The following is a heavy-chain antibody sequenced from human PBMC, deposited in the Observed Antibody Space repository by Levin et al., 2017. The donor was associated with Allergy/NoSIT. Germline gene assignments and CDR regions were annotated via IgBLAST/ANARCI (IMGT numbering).Heavy chain of an antibody. CDR2: ISGSGGST. D-gene: IGHD6-19*01. Sequence: QPGGSLRLSCAASGFTFSSYAMSWVRQAPGKGLEWVSAISGSGGSTYYADYMKARFTISRDNSKTTLYLQMNSLRAEDTAVYFCAKDAIRGSDQPYYFDYWGQGTLVTASS. V-gene: IGHV3-23*01. J-gene: IGHJ4*02. CDR1: GFTFSSYA. CDR3: AKDAIRGSDQPYYFDY.